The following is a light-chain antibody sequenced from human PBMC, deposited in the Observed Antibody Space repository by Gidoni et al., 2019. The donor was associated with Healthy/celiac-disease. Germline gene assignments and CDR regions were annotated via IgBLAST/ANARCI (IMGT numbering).Light chain of an antibody. CDR3: MQALQTPWT. V-gene: IGKV2-28*01. CDR1: QSLLHSNGYNY. CDR2: LCS. J-gene: IGKJ2*02. Sequence: DIVMTQSPLSLPVTPGEPASISCRSSQSLLHSNGYNYLDWYLQKPWQAPQLLIYLCSNRESGVPDRFSGSGSGTDFTLKISRVEAEDVGVYYCMQALQTPWTFXQXTKLXIK.